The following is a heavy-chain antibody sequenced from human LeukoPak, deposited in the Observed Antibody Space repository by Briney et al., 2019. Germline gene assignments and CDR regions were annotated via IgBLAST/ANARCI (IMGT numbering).Heavy chain of an antibody. Sequence: GASVKVSCKASGYTFTSYAMNWVRQAPGQGLEWMGIINPSGGSTSYAQKFQGRVTMTRDTSTSTVYMELSSLRSEDTAVYYCASVVRLVDAFDIWGQGTMVTVSS. CDR2: INPSGGST. J-gene: IGHJ3*02. CDR1: GYTFTSYA. D-gene: IGHD3-10*01. CDR3: ASVVRLVDAFDI. V-gene: IGHV1-46*01.